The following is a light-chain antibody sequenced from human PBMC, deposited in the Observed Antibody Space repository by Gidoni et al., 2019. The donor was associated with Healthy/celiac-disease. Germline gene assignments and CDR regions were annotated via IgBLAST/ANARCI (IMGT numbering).Light chain of an antibody. J-gene: IGKJ2*01. CDR1: QSIRSW. CDR3: QQYNSYAST. CDR2: DAS. V-gene: IGKV1-5*01. Sequence: DVEMTHSPSTLSASVGDRVTITCRASQSIRSWLAWYQQKPGKAPKLLIYDASSLESGVPSRFSGSGSGTEFTLTISSLQPDDFATYYCQQYNSYASTFXXXTKLEIK.